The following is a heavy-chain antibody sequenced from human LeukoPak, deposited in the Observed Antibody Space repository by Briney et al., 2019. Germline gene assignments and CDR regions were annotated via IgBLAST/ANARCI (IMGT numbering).Heavy chain of an antibody. Sequence: SETLSLTCTVSGGSISSYYWSWIRQPPGKGLEWIGYIHYSGSTNYNPSLKSRVTISADTSQNQFSLKLRSVTAADTAVYYCARLYGNYQNYFDYWGQGTLVTVSS. V-gene: IGHV4-59*12. CDR3: ARLYGNYQNYFDY. CDR1: GGSISSYY. D-gene: IGHD1-7*01. J-gene: IGHJ4*02. CDR2: IHYSGST.